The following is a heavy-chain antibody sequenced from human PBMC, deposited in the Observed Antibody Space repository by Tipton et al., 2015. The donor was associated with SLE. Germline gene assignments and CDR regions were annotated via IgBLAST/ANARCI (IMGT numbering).Heavy chain of an antibody. CDR2: INHSGST. J-gene: IGHJ5*02. V-gene: IGHV4-34*01. Sequence: TLSLTCAVYGGSFSGYYWSWIRQPPGKGLEWIGEINHSGSTNYNPSLKSRVTISVDASKNQFSLKLSSVTAADTAVFYCARDWIESPSWFDPWGQGTLVTVSS. D-gene: IGHD1-1*01. CDR3: ARDWIESPSWFDP. CDR1: GGSFSGYY.